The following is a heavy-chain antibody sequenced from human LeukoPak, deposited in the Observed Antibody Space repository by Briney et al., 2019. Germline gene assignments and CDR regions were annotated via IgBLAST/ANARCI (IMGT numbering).Heavy chain of an antibody. V-gene: IGHV4-59*01. CDR1: GGSISSYY. CDR3: ARALYDLGGYFDY. D-gene: IGHD5/OR15-5a*01. J-gene: IGHJ4*02. CDR2: IYYSGST. Sequence: SETLSLTCTVSGGSISSYYWSWIRQPPGKGLEWIGYIYYSGSTNYNPSLKSRVTISVDTSKNQFSLKLSSVTAADTAVYYCARALYDLGGYFDYWGQGTLVTVSS.